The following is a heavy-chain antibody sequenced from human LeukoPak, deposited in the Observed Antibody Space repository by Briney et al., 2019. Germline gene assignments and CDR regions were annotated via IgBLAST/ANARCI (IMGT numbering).Heavy chain of an antibody. V-gene: IGHV3-48*03. CDR2: ISSSGNTM. J-gene: IGHJ3*01. D-gene: IGHD5-18*01. Sequence: GGSLRLSCAVSGITFRTHQMNWVRQAPGKGLEWISFISSSGNTMYYSDSVKGRFTISRDNAQNSLYLQMNSLRADDTAVYYCVTGTVAGHNYGIYDAFDFWGPGTMVTVSS. CDR1: GITFRTHQ. CDR3: VTGTVAGHNYGIYDAFDF.